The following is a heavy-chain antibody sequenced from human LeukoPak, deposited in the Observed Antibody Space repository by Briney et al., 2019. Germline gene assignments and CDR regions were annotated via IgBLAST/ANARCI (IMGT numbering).Heavy chain of an antibody. CDR3: VRGNPGNFDY. J-gene: IGHJ4*02. CDR2: INGDGSTT. CDR1: EFSFSTFW. Sequence: GGSLRLSCAASEFSFSTFWMHWVRHAPGKGLVGVSRINGDGSTTNYGDSVKGRFTISRDNAKNTLYLQMNSLKAEDTAVYYCVRGNPGNFDYWGQGTLVTVSS. V-gene: IGHV3-74*01.